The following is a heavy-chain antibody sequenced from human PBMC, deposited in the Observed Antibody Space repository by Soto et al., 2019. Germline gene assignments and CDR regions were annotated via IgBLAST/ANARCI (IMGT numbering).Heavy chain of an antibody. CDR2: RNPNSGNT. D-gene: IGHD6-19*01. V-gene: IGHV1-8*01. J-gene: IGHJ4*02. CDR1: GYTFTSYD. CDR3: ARGRRVAGDDHFDY. Sequence: QVQLVQSGAEVKKPGASVKVSCKASGYTFTSYDINWVRQATGQGLEWMGWRNPNSGNTGYAQKFQGRVTMTRNTSISTAYMELSSLRSEDTAVYYCARGRRVAGDDHFDYWGQGTLVTVSS.